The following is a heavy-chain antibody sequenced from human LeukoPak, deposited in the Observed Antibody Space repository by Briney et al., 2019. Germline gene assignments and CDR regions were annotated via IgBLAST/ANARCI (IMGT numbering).Heavy chain of an antibody. J-gene: IGHJ4*02. CDR1: GYTFTGYY. CDR3: ARDPYGSGSYTN. D-gene: IGHD3-10*01. V-gene: IGHV1-2*02. CDR2: INPHSGGT. Sequence: ASVKVSCKASGYTFTGYYMHWVRQAPGQGLEWMGWINPHSGGTNYVQKFQGRVTMTRDTSISTAYMELSRLRSDDTAVYYCARDPYGSGSYTNWGQGTLVTVSS.